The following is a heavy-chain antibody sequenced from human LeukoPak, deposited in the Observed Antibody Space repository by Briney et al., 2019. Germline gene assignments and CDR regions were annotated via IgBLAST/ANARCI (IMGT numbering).Heavy chain of an antibody. CDR3: ARGGYDWDAFDY. CDR2: IYCSGGRT. V-gene: IGHV1-46*01. Sequence: ASVKVSCKASGYTFTGYYMHWVRQAPGQGGEWMGIIYCSGGRTTYAKKFQDRVTMTGNTSTSTVYMELRSLRTEDTAEYYCARGGYDWDAFDYWGQGTLVTVSS. D-gene: IGHD3-16*01. J-gene: IGHJ4*02. CDR1: GYTFTGYY.